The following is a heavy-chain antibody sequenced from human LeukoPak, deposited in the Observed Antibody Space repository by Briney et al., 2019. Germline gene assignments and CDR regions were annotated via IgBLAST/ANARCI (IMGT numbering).Heavy chain of an antibody. CDR1: GFSLNNYW. CDR3: ASAYSSSWYVY. D-gene: IGHD6-13*01. CDR2: INQDGSEK. V-gene: IGHV3-7*03. Sequence: GGSLRLSCAVSGFSLNNYWMSWVRQAPGKGLEWVANINQDGSEKYYVDSVKGRFTISRDNSKHTLYLQMNSLRAEDTAVYCCASAYSSSWYVYWGQGTLVTVSS. J-gene: IGHJ4*02.